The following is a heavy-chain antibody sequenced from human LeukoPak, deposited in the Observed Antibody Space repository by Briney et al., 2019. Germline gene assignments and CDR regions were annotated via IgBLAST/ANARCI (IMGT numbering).Heavy chain of an antibody. V-gene: IGHV5-51*01. CDR2: IYPGDSDT. J-gene: IGHJ3*02. CDR3: AREGVWTMVRGVIQSGIGDYAFDI. D-gene: IGHD3-10*01. Sequence: GESLKISCKGSGYSFTSYWIGWVRQMPGKGLEWMGIIYPGDSDTRYSPSFQGQVTISADKSISTAYLQWSSLKASDTAMYYCAREGVWTMVRGVIQSGIGDYAFDIWGQGTMVTVSS. CDR1: GYSFTSYW.